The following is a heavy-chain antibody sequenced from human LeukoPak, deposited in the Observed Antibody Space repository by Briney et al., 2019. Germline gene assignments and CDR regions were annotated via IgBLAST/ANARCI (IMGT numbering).Heavy chain of an antibody. CDR2: IYSTGNT. V-gene: IGHV4-4*09. J-gene: IGHJ6*03. Sequence: KPSETLSLTCAVSGGSINTYYWSWIRQPPGKGLEWVGYIYSTGNTNYNPSLKGRFTISLDTSKNQFSLNLSSVTAADTAVYYCAKHDTVFGAAHFYMDVWGKGTTVTVSS. CDR3: AKHDTVFGAAHFYMDV. CDR1: GGSINTYY. D-gene: IGHD3-3*01.